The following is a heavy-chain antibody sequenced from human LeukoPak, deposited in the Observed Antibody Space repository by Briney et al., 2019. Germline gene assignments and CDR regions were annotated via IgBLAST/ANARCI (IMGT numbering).Heavy chain of an antibody. Sequence: GGSLRLSCAASGFTFSSYAMSWVRQAPGKGLEWVSAISGSGGSTYYADSVKGRFTISRDNSKNTLYLQMDSLRAEDTAVYYCATLPNYDILTGYSSGYWGQGTLVTVSS. V-gene: IGHV3-23*01. CDR2: ISGSGGST. D-gene: IGHD3-9*01. J-gene: IGHJ4*02. CDR3: ATLPNYDILTGYSSGY. CDR1: GFTFSSYA.